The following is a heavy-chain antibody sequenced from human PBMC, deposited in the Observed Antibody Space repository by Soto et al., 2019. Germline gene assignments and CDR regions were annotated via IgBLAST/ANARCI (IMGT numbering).Heavy chain of an antibody. CDR2: ISGSGGST. CDR3: AKDVLPHLYYYGMDV. J-gene: IGHJ6*02. CDR1: GFTFSSYA. Sequence: GGSLRLSCAASGFTFSSYAMSWVRQAPGKGLEWVSAISGSGGSTYYADSVKGRFTISRDNSKNTLYLQMNSLRAEDTAVYYCAKDVLPHLYYYGMDVWGQGTTVTVSS. D-gene: IGHD5-18*01. V-gene: IGHV3-23*01.